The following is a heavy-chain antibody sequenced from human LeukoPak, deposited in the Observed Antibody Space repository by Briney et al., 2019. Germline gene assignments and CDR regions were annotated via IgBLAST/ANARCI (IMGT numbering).Heavy chain of an antibody. J-gene: IGHJ4*02. V-gene: IGHV1-2*06. Sequence: ASVKVSCKASGYTFTAQYMHWVRQAPGQGLEWMGRINPSSGGTNYVQKFQGRDTTTRDTSITTAYMELTSLRSDDTAVYYCASGTTDRIDYWGKGTLVTVSS. CDR1: GYTFTAQY. D-gene: IGHD1-1*01. CDR2: INPSSGGT. CDR3: ASGTTDRIDY.